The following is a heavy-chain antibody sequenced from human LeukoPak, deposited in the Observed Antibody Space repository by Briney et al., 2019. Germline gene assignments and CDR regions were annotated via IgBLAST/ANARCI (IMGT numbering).Heavy chain of an antibody. Sequence: GGSLRLSCAASGFTFSSYAMSWVRQAPGKGLXXXSAISGRGDSTNYADSVKGRFSVSRDNSKNTLDLQMSSLRAEDTAVYYCAKDPRYSGPFDYWGQGTLVTVSS. CDR3: AKDPRYSGPFDY. CDR2: ISGRGDST. J-gene: IGHJ4*02. CDR1: GFTFSSYA. D-gene: IGHD2-21*01. V-gene: IGHV3-23*01.